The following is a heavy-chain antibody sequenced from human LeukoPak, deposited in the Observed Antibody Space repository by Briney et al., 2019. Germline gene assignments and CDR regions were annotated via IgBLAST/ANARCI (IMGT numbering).Heavy chain of an antibody. CDR1: GFTFSSYE. Sequence: GGSLRLSCAASGFTFSSYEMNWVRQAPGKGLEWVSYISSSGSTIYYADSVKGRFTISRDNAKNSLYLQMNSLRAEDTAVYYCRGYSYGYVYFDYWGQGTLVTVSS. V-gene: IGHV3-48*03. J-gene: IGHJ4*02. CDR2: ISSSGSTI. CDR3: RGYSYGYVYFDY. D-gene: IGHD5-18*01.